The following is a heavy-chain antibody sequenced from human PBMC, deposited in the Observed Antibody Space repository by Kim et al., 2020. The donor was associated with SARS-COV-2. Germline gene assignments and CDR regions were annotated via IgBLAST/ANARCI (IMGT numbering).Heavy chain of an antibody. CDR3: ARARYLARHYFDY. D-gene: IGHD1-20*01. CDR1: GGSISSYY. Sequence: SETLSLTCTVSGGSISSYYWSWIRQPPGKGLEWIGYIYYSGSTNYNPSLKSRVTISVDTSKNQFSLKLSSVTAADTAVYYCARARYLARHYFDYWGQGTL. CDR2: IYYSGST. V-gene: IGHV4-59*01. J-gene: IGHJ4*02.